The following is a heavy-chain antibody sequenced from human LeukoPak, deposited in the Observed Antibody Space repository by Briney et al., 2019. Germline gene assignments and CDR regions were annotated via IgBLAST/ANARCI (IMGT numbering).Heavy chain of an antibody. V-gene: IGHV3-23*01. CDR1: GFTFDNYA. J-gene: IGHJ4*02. CDR3: AKSLSYFDSSGSDS. CDR2: ISGSGGTP. D-gene: IGHD3-22*01. Sequence: PGGSLRLSCAASGFTFDNYAMSWVRQAPGKGLEWVSAISGSGGTPYYADSVKGRFTISRDNSKDTVYLHMNSLRAEDTALYYCAKSLSYFDSSGSDSWGQGTQVTVSS.